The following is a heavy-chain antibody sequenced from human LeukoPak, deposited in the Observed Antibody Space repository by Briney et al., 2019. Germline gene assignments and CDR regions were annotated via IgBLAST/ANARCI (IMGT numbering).Heavy chain of an antibody. J-gene: IGHJ4*02. Sequence: GGSLRLSCAASGFTFNNYWMGWVRQAPGKGLEWVANIKQDGTEKYYVDSVKGRFTISRDNAKNSLYLQMNSLRAEDTAVYYCARGYGLDSWGQGTLVTVSS. CDR2: IKQDGTEK. V-gene: IGHV3-7*01. CDR3: ARGYGLDS. D-gene: IGHD3-10*01. CDR1: GFTFNNYW.